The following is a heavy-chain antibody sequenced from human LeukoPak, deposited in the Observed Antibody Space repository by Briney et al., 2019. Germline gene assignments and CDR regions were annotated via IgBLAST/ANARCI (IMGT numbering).Heavy chain of an antibody. CDR3: ARVGFYYGLGSLPGGEAFDV. J-gene: IGHJ3*01. CDR1: GFTFQYYQ. D-gene: IGHD3-10*01. Sequence: GGSLRLSRVGSGFTFQYYQMKWVRHAPGKGVEWILYIHSTGSPTHSAHPVTGRFSVSRDNAKNPLYLDMSRLRGDGTAFYYRARVGFYYGLGSLPGGEAFDVWGHGTMVTVSS. CDR2: IHSTGSPT. V-gene: IGHV3-48*03.